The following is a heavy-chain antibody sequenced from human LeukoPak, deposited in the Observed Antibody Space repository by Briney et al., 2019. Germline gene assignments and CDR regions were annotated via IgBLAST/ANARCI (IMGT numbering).Heavy chain of an antibody. J-gene: IGHJ2*01. CDR2: IYYSGST. CDR1: GGSISGYY. V-gene: IGHV4-59*01. D-gene: IGHD1-26*01. Sequence: SETLSLTCIVSGGSISGYYWSWIRQPPGKGLEWIGSIYYSGSTDYNPSLKSRVIISVDTSKNQFSLSLISVTAADTAVYYCARDGASALNLYSDLWGRGTLVTVSS. CDR3: ARDGASALNLYSDL.